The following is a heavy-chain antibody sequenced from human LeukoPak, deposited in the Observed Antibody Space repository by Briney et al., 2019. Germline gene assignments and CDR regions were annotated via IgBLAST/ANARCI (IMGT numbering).Heavy chain of an antibody. Sequence: SETLSLTCTVSGVSISSYYWSWIRQPPGKGLEWIGYIYYSGSTNYNPSLKSRVTISVDTSKNQFSLKLSSVTAADTAVYYCARYYDSSGYWAFDIWGQGTMVTVSS. V-gene: IGHV4-59*08. CDR1: GVSISSYY. J-gene: IGHJ3*02. D-gene: IGHD3-22*01. CDR2: IYYSGST. CDR3: ARYYDSSGYWAFDI.